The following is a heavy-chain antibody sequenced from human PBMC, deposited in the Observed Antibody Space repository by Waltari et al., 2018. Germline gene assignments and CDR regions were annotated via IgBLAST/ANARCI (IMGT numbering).Heavy chain of an antibody. V-gene: IGHV4-34*01. J-gene: IGHJ6*03. CDR1: GGSFSGYY. Sequence: QVQLLQWGAGLLKPSETLSLSCAVYGGSFSGYYWSWLRQLPGKGLEWLGEINNKASPDYNPSRKSRAIISIETSKNQFSRKLDSVTAADTGVYYCARGWLQVAPPYYYYMDVWDRGTAVTVSS. D-gene: IGHD6-19*01. CDR2: INNKASP. CDR3: ARGWLQVAPPYYYYMDV.